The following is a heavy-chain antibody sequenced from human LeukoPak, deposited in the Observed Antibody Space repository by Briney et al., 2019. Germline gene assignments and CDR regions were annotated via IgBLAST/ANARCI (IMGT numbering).Heavy chain of an antibody. CDR3: WRAIWCGDLSPPFHFDY. V-gene: IGHV1-2*02. Sequence: GASVKVSSTASGYTFTGYYMHWVRQAPGQGLEWRGWVNPNSGGVDYTQKSQGRVPITRDTSISTAHMELSRLTSDDPAVFSWWRAIWCGDLSPPFHFDYWGQGTVVTVSS. D-gene: IGHD3-10*01. CDR1: GYTFTGYY. CDR2: VNPNSGGV. J-gene: IGHJ4*02.